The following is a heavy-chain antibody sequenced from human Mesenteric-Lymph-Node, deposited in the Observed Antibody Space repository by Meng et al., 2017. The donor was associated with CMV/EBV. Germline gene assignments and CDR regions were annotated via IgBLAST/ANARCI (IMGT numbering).Heavy chain of an antibody. J-gene: IGHJ5*02. CDR3: ARGRSRFLFDP. V-gene: IGHV4-34*01. CDR1: GGSFSGYY. Sequence: ETLSLTCAVYGGSFSGYYWSWIRQPPGKGLEWIGEINHSGSTNYNPSLKSRVTISVDTSKNQFSLKLSSVTAADTAVYYCARGRSRFLFDPWGQGTLVTVSS. D-gene: IGHD2/OR15-2a*01. CDR2: INHSGST.